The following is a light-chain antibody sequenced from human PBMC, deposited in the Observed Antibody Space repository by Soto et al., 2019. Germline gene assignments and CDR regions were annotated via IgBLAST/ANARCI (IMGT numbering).Light chain of an antibody. CDR1: QSISSY. CDR2: AAS. Sequence: DLPMTQSPSSVSASLGDRVTIXXRASQSISSYLNWYQQKPGKAPKLXIYAASSLQSGVPSRFSGSGSGTEFTLTISSLQPDDFATYYCQQYKSYPWTFGQGTKVDIK. J-gene: IGKJ1*01. CDR3: QQYKSYPWT. V-gene: IGKV1-39*01.